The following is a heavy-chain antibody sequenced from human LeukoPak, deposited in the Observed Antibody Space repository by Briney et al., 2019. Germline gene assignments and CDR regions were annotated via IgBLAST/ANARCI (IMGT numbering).Heavy chain of an antibody. V-gene: IGHV3-74*01. CDR2: IKSDGST. J-gene: IGHJ1*01. D-gene: IGHD3-22*01. CDR1: GFTFSSYW. CDR3: ARAPSEIGGYYPEYFRH. Sequence: SGGSLRLSCAASGFTFSSYWMHWARQAPGKGLVWVSRIKSDGSTRYADSVKGRFTISRDNAKNTVSLQMTSLRAEDTGVYYCARAPSEIGGYYPEYFRHWGQGTLVIVSS.